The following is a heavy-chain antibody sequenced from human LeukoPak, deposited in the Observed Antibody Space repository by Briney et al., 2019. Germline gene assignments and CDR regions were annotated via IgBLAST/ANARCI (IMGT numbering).Heavy chain of an antibody. D-gene: IGHD2-2*01. CDR1: GFXFSSYA. J-gene: IGHJ4*02. CDR3: VKSFCSSISCPDY. CDR2: ISSNGGST. V-gene: IGHV3-64D*09. Sequence: GGSLRLSCSASGFXFSSYAMHWVRQAPGKGLEYVSAISSNGGSTYYADSVKGRFTISRDNSKNTLYLQMSSLRAADTAVYYCVKSFCSSISCPDYWGQGTLVTVSS.